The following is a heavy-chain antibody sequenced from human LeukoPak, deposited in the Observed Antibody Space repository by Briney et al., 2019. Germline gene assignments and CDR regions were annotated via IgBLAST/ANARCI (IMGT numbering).Heavy chain of an antibody. J-gene: IGHJ4*02. CDR1: GFTFSSYA. D-gene: IGHD2-2*01. CDR2: ISGSGGST. CDR3: AKGDVVVVPAAPGY. V-gene: IGHV3-23*01. Sequence: PGGSLRLSCAASGFTFSSYAMSWVRQAPGKGLEWVSAISGSGGSTYYADSVRGRFTISRDNSKDTLYLQMNSLRAEDTAVYYCAKGDVVVVPAAPGYWGQGTLVTVSS.